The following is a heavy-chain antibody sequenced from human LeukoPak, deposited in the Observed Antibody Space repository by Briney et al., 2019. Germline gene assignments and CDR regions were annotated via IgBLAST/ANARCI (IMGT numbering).Heavy chain of an antibody. D-gene: IGHD2-15*01. Sequence: ASVKVSCKASGYTFTSYYMHWVRQAPGQGLEWMGIINPSGGSTSYAQKFQGRVTMTRDTSTSTVYMELSSLRSEDTAVYYCARDWWVVVAASFDGMDVWGQGTTVTVSS. V-gene: IGHV1-46*01. CDR3: ARDWWVVVAASFDGMDV. J-gene: IGHJ6*02. CDR2: INPSGGST. CDR1: GYTFTSYY.